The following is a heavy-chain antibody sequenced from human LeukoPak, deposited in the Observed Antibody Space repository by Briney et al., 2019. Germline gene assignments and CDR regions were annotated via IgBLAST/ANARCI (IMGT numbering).Heavy chain of an antibody. J-gene: IGHJ3*02. V-gene: IGHV3-21*01. Sequence: GGSLRLSCAASGFTFNSYTMNWVRQAPGKGLECVSSISSSSSYIYYADSVKGRFAISRDNAKESLYLQMNSLRAEDSAVYYCARLDYVDAFDIWGQGTMVTVSS. CDR2: ISSSSSYI. D-gene: IGHD4-17*01. CDR1: GFTFNSYT. CDR3: ARLDYVDAFDI.